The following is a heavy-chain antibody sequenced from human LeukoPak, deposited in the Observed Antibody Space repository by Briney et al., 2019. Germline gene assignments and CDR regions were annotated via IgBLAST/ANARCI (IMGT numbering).Heavy chain of an antibody. CDR2: IKADGGEK. CDR1: GFTFSTYW. D-gene: IGHD6-13*01. CDR3: ARKEDSGYSSSWYYYYYMDV. J-gene: IGHJ6*03. V-gene: IGHV3-7*01. Sequence: PGGSLRLSCAASGFTFSTYWMNWFRQTPGKGLEWVAKIKADGGEKDHVASVKGRFTISRDNAKNSLYLQMNSLRAEDTAVYYCARKEDSGYSSSWYYYYYMDVWGKGTTVTISS.